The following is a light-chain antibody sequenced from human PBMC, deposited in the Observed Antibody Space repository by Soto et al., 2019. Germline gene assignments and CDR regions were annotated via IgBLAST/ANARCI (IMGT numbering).Light chain of an antibody. CDR3: QQHNPYSPYN. V-gene: IGKV1-5*03. CDR2: DAS. J-gene: IGKJ2*01. Sequence: DIQMTQSPSTLSASVGDRVTITCRASQSITNCLAWYQQKPGKAPKLLIFDASSLRSGVPSRFSGSGSGTDFHLTTRSLQHEDSENYYCQQHNPYSPYNFGQGTKVDIK. CDR1: QSITNC.